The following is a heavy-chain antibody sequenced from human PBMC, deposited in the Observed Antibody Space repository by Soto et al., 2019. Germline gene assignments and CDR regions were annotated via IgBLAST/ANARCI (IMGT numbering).Heavy chain of an antibody. V-gene: IGHV1-69*01. D-gene: IGHD3-16*01. CDR3: GRGPRSRWDGGVRGPGAFDI. CDR1: GGTFSSYA. Sequence: QVQLVQSGAEVKKPGSSVKVSCKASGGTFSSYAISWVRQAPGQGLEWMGGIIPIFGTANYAQKFQGRVTVTAGQTKGTGYMELSRLRSGDNGVYLRGRGPRSRWDGGVRGPGAFDIWGQGTMVTVSS. CDR2: IIPIFGTA. J-gene: IGHJ3*02.